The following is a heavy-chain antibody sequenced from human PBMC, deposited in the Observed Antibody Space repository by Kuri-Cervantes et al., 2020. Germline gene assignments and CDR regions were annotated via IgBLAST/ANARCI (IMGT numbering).Heavy chain of an antibody. CDR1: GGSISSGDYY. CDR2: IYYSGST. J-gene: IGHJ6*02. D-gene: IGHD4-17*01. CDR3: ARGTTATHIYYYYGMDV. V-gene: IGHV4-30-4*02. Sequence: SETLSLTCTVSGGSISSGDYYWSWIRQPPGKGLEWIGYIYYSGSTYYNPSLKSRVTISVDTSKNQFSLKLSSVTAADTAVYYCARGTTATHIYYYYGMDVWGQGTTVTASS.